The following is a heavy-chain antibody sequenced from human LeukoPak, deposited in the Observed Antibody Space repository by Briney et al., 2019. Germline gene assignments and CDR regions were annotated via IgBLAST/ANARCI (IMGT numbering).Heavy chain of an antibody. J-gene: IGHJ4*01. Sequence: PGGSLRLSCAASELNFENHWMHWVRQVPGKGLEWVSRTDAGGSSTGYADSVRGRFSISRDNGKSTLYLQMNSLRVEDTAVYYCARGPPTGGGAYVGDYWGHGTLVTVSS. CDR1: ELNFENHW. CDR2: TDAGGSST. V-gene: IGHV3-74*01. CDR3: ARGPPTGGGAYVGDY. D-gene: IGHD2-8*02.